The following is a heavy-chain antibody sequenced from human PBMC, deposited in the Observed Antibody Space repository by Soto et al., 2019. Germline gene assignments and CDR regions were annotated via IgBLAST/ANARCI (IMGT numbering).Heavy chain of an antibody. Sequence: EVQLVESGGGLVQPGGSLRLSCAASGFTVNSNYMSWVRQAPGKGLVWVSVIYSDGSTYYADSVKCRFIISRDNSNNTLYFQMNSLRAEDTAVYYCATLTKYDILTGFYPCWGQGTLVTVSS. CDR3: ATLTKYDILTGFYPC. CDR2: IYSDGST. CDR1: GFTVNSNY. D-gene: IGHD3-9*01. J-gene: IGHJ4*02. V-gene: IGHV3-66*01.